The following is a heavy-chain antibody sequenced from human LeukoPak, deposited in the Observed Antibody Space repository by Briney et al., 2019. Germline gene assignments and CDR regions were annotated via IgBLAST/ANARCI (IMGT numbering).Heavy chain of an antibody. J-gene: IGHJ4*02. D-gene: IGHD6-19*01. CDR1: GFTFSNYA. CDR3: AKGPRPDITVAHTVEK. CDR2: ISSRGDST. V-gene: IGHV3-23*01. Sequence: PGRSLRPSWAASGFTFSNYAMSWVRQVPGRGLEWVSTISSRGDSTYDADSVKCRFTISRDNSKNSLYLQMNSVRAEDTAVYYCAKGPRPDITVAHTVEKWGQGTLVTVSS.